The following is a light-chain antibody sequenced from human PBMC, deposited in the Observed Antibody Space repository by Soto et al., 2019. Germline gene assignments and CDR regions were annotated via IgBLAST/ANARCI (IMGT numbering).Light chain of an antibody. CDR2: EVT. J-gene: IGLJ1*01. Sequence: QSVLTQPASVSGSPGQSIAISCTGTFSDVGGYDYVSWYQQHPDKAPKLMIYEVTKRPSGVSNRFSGSKSGNTASLTISGLQPEDEADYYCSSHTSGSTRVFGSGTKPTVL. V-gene: IGLV2-14*01. CDR3: SSHTSGSTRV. CDR1: FSDVGGYDY.